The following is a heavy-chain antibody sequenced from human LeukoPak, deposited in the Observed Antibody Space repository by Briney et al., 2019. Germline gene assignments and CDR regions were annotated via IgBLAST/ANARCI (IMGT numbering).Heavy chain of an antibody. Sequence: SETLSLTCTVSGGSISSYYWSWLRQPAGKGLEWIGRIYTSGSTNYNPSLKSRVTMSVDTSKNQFSLKLSSVTAADTAVYYCARSGCSSTSCYAGEYYYGMDVWGQGTTVTVSS. CDR1: GGSISSYY. J-gene: IGHJ6*02. D-gene: IGHD2-2*01. V-gene: IGHV4-4*07. CDR2: IYTSGST. CDR3: ARSGCSSTSCYAGEYYYGMDV.